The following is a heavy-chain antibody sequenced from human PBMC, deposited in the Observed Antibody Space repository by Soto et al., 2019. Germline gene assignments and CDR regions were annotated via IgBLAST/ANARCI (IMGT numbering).Heavy chain of an antibody. Sequence: GGALRLSCAASGFTFSTYWMSWVRQAPGKGLEWVANINQDGSEKFYVDSVKGRFTISRDNAKNSLYLQMNSLRAEDTAVYYCARRSGLLFLEWLSNFHYYMDVWGKGATVTIAS. CDR2: INQDGSEK. V-gene: IGHV3-7*01. CDR1: GFTFSTYW. CDR3: ARRSGLLFLEWLSNFHYYMDV. D-gene: IGHD3-3*01. J-gene: IGHJ6*03.